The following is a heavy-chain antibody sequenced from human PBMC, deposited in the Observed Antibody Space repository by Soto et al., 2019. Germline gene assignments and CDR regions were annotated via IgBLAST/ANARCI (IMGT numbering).Heavy chain of an antibody. CDR3: ARGRTVKNWFDP. V-gene: IGHV4-31*03. J-gene: IGHJ5*02. CDR2: IYYSGST. CDR1: GGSISSGGYY. Sequence: SETLSLTCTVSGGSISSGGYYCSWIRQHPGKGLEWIGFIYYSGSTYYNPSLKSRVTISVDTSKNQFSLKLSSVTAADTAAYYCARGRTVKNWFDPWGQGTLVTVSS. D-gene: IGHD2-21*02.